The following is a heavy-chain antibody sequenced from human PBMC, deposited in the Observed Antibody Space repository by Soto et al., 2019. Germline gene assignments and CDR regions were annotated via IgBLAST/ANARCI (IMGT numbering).Heavy chain of an antibody. V-gene: IGHV3-9*01. CDR2: ISWNSGSI. Sequence: GGSLRLSCAASGFTFDDYAMHWVRQAPGKGLEWVSCISWNSGSIGYADSVKGRFTISRDNAKNSLYLQMNSLRAEDTAFYYCANAAQSYSSPVDYWGQGTLVTVSS. CDR3: ANAAQSYSSPVDY. J-gene: IGHJ4*02. D-gene: IGHD6-13*01. CDR1: GFTFDDYA.